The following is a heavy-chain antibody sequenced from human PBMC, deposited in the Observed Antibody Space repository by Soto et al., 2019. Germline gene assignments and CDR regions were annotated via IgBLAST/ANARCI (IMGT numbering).Heavy chain of an antibody. Sequence: KFQGRVTITRDTSASTAYMELSSLRSEDTAVYYCARDCGGDCYPHDTGWFDPWGQGTLVTVSS. D-gene: IGHD2-21*02. J-gene: IGHJ5*02. CDR3: ARDCGGDCYPHDTGWFDP. V-gene: IGHV1-3*01.